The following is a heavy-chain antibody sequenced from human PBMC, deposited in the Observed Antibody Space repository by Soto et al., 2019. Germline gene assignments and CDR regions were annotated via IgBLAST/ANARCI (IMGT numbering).Heavy chain of an antibody. CDR2: IYSGGST. Sequence: GGSLRLSCAASGFTVSSNYMSWVRQAPGKGLEWVSVIYSGGSTYYADSVRGRFTISRDNSKNTLHLQMKSLRAEDTAVYYCARDPPATRHGMDVWGQGTTVTVSS. J-gene: IGHJ6*02. V-gene: IGHV3-53*01. CDR1: GFTVSSNY. CDR3: ARDPPATRHGMDV.